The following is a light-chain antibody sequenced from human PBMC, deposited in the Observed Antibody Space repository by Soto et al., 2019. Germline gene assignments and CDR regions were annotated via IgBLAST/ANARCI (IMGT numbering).Light chain of an antibody. CDR2: GAS. CDR3: QQYGSLSWT. Sequence: LTQSPSTLPLSPGERATLSCRASQSVGSDFLAWYQQKPGQAPRLLIFGASGRATGIPERFSGSGSGTDFTLTISRLAPEDFELYYCQQYGSLSWTFGQGTKVDIK. CDR1: QSVGSDF. V-gene: IGKV3-20*01. J-gene: IGKJ1*01.